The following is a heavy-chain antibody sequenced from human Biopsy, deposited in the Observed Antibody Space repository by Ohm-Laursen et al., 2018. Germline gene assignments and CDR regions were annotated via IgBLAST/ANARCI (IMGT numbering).Heavy chain of an antibody. J-gene: IGHJ6*02. CDR1: GDSISNYY. CDR3: SKDKGDSGGTAAPAMDV. D-gene: IGHD1-7*01. Sequence: GTLSLTCTITGDSISNYYWSWIRQPPGEGLEWIGHIYYSVMTNYNPSLQSRVSISVDTSRNQVSLTLSSVTAADTALYYCSKDKGDSGGTAAPAMDVWGQGTTVTVSS. V-gene: IGHV4-59*01. CDR2: IYYSVMT.